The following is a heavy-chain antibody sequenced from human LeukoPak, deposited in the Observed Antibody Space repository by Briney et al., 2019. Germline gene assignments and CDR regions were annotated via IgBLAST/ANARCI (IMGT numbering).Heavy chain of an antibody. CDR1: GGSFSGYY. Sequence: PSETLSLTCAVYGGSFSGYYWSWIRQPPGKGLEWIGEINHSGSTNYNPSLKSRVTISVDTSKNQFSLKLSSVTAADTAVYYCARGQKLLWFGESPPSWFDPWGQGTLVTVSS. V-gene: IGHV4-34*01. D-gene: IGHD3-10*01. CDR3: ARGQKLLWFGESPPSWFDP. CDR2: INHSGST. J-gene: IGHJ5*02.